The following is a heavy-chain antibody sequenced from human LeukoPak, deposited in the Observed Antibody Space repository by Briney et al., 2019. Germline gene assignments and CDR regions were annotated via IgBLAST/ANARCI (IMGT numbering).Heavy chain of an antibody. J-gene: IGHJ4*02. D-gene: IGHD2-15*01. CDR2: INPNSGGT. CDR3: ARGGLRLSGGGFDY. Sequence: GASVKVSCKASGYTFTGYYMHWVRQAPGQGLEWMGWINPNSGGTNYAQKFQGRVTMTRYTSISTAYMELSRLRSDDTAVYYCARGGLRLSGGGFDYWGQGNLVTVSS. CDR1: GYTFTGYY. V-gene: IGHV1-2*02.